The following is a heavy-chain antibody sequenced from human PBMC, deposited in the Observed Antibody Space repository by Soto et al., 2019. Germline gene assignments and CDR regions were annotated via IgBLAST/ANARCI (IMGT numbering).Heavy chain of an antibody. Sequence: GSLRLSCAASGCTFSSYAMSWVRQAPGEGLEWVSAISGSGGSTYYADSVKGRFTISRDNSKNTLYLQMNSLRAEDTAVYYCAKDGNYYDSSGYYLDYWGHGTLVTLSS. D-gene: IGHD3-22*01. CDR2: ISGSGGST. V-gene: IGHV3-23*01. CDR1: GCTFSSYA. CDR3: AKDGNYYDSSGYYLDY. J-gene: IGHJ4*01.